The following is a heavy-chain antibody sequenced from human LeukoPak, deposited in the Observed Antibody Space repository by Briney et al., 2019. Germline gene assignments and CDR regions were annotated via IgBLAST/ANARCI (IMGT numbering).Heavy chain of an antibody. CDR2: ISSSSSYI. J-gene: IGHJ4*02. Sequence: GGSLRLSCAASAFTFSSYSMNWVRQAPGKGLEWLSSISSSSSYIYYADSVKGRLTISRDNAKNSLYLQMNSLRAEDTAVYYCARVGCSGGSCQSVTFDYWGQGTLVTVSS. D-gene: IGHD2-15*01. CDR3: ARVGCSGGSCQSVTFDY. CDR1: AFTFSSYS. V-gene: IGHV3-21*01.